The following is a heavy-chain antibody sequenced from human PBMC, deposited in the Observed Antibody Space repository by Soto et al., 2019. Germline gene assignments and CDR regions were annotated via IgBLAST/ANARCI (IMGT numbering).Heavy chain of an antibody. CDR1: GFLFNNAW. D-gene: IGHD3-16*02. J-gene: IGHJ4*02. CDR3: STASYDFVWGSYRFLKY. CDR2: IKRKRDGETT. V-gene: IGHV3-15*01. Sequence: SGGSLRLSCVASGFLFNNAWMSWVRQAPGKGREWVGRIKRKRDGETTAYAAPVKGRFSISRDDSEHTLYLHMNSLKTEGTAVYYCSTASYDFVWGSYRFLKYRGQGTLVTVSS.